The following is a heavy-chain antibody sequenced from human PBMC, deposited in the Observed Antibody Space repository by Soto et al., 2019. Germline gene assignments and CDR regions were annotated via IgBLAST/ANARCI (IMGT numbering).Heavy chain of an antibody. CDR2: IWYDGSNK. J-gene: IGHJ3*02. Sequence: HPGGSLRLSCAASGFTFSSYGMHWVRQAPGKGLEWVAVIWYDGSNKYYADSVKGRFTISRDNSKNTLYLQMNSLRAEDTAVYYCARGPSPYYYDSSGYPTDAFDIWGQGTMVTVSS. CDR1: GFTFSSYG. D-gene: IGHD3-22*01. V-gene: IGHV3-33*01. CDR3: ARGPSPYYYDSSGYPTDAFDI.